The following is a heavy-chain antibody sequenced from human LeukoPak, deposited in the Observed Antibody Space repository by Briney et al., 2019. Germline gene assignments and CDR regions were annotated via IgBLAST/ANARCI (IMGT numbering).Heavy chain of an antibody. Sequence: GASLRLSCAASGFTFSSYAMSWVRQAPGKGLEWVSAISGSGGSTYYADSVKGRFTISRDNSKNTLYLQMNSLRAEDTAVYYCAKKYYDYVWGSYPDYWGQGTLVTVSS. CDR2: ISGSGGST. V-gene: IGHV3-23*01. CDR1: GFTFSSYA. J-gene: IGHJ4*02. CDR3: AKKYYDYVWGSYPDY. D-gene: IGHD3-16*02.